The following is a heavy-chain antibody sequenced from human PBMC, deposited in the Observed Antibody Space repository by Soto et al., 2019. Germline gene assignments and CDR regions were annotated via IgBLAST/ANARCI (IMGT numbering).Heavy chain of an antibody. CDR2: VWFDGSNR. D-gene: IGHD5-18*01. J-gene: IGHJ4*02. CDR3: ACDTIQIVWTAPRAPVYYFDF. CDR1: GFNFSNYG. Sequence: QEQLVESGGGVVQPGRSLRLSCAASGFNFSNYGMHWVRQAPGKGLEWVAVVWFDGSNRYYRDSVKGRLTISRDNSKNKLSLKMNSLTAADTAVYYCACDTIQIVWTAPRAPVYYFDFWGRGTLVTVSS. V-gene: IGHV3-33*03.